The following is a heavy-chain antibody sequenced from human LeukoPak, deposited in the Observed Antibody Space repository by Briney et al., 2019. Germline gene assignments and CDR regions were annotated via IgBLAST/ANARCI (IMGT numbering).Heavy chain of an antibody. CDR3: ARGVTYYDFWSGYPTFDY. CDR2: IYYSGST. Sequence: SETLSLTCTVSGGSISSYYWSWIRQPPGKGLEWIGYIYYSGSTNYNPSLKSRVTTSVDTSKNQFSLKLSSVTAADTAVYYCARGVTYYDFWSGYPTFDYWGQGTLVTVSS. D-gene: IGHD3-3*01. V-gene: IGHV4-59*08. J-gene: IGHJ4*02. CDR1: GGSISSYY.